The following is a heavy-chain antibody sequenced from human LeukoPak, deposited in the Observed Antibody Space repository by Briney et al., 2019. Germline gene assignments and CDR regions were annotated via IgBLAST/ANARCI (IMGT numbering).Heavy chain of an antibody. CDR2: ISGSGSNT. CDR1: GFTFSNYV. J-gene: IGHJ6*02. Sequence: GGSLRLSCAASGFTFSNYVMSWVRQAPGKGLEWVSSISGSGSNTNYADSVKGRFTISRDNSKNTLYLQMNSLRAEDTALYFCAKDSSSSNYYHGLDVWGQGTTVTVSS. CDR3: AKDSSSSNYYHGLDV. V-gene: IGHV3-23*01. D-gene: IGHD6-6*01.